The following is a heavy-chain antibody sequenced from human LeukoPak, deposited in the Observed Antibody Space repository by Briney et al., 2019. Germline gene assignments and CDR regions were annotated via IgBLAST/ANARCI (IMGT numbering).Heavy chain of an antibody. Sequence: PAQTLSLTCSVSGVSITSGSFYWGWIRQSAGKGLEWIGRVQSSGDIYHNSAFRRPAAVSRDASKNQFSLQLNSVTAADTAVYYCARGASPKDAVFFDYWGQGALITVSS. CDR2: VQSSGDI. CDR3: ARGASPKDAVFFDY. V-gene: IGHV4-61*02. J-gene: IGHJ4*02. D-gene: IGHD3-16*01. CDR1: GVSITSGSFY.